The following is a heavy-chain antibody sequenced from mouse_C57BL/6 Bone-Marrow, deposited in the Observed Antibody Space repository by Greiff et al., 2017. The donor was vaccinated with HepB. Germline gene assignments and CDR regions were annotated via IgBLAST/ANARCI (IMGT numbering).Heavy chain of an antibody. Sequence: VQLQQPGAELVKPGASVKLSCKASGYTFTSYWMHWVKQRPGRGLEWIGRIDPNSGGTKYNEKFKSKATLTVDKSSSTAYMELRSLTSEDSAVYYCTRWSPYYGSSYPYYFDYWGQGTTLTVSS. V-gene: IGHV1-62-3*01. CDR1: GYTFTSYW. CDR3: TRWSPYYGSSYPYYFDY. J-gene: IGHJ2*01. CDR2: IDPNSGGT. D-gene: IGHD1-1*01.